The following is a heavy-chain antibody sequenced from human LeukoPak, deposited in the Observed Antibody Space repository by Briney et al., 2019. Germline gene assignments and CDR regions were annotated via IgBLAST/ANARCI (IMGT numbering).Heavy chain of an antibody. J-gene: IGHJ4*02. CDR2: ISSSSSYI. Sequence: GGSLRLSCAASGFTFRAYTMNWVRQAPGKGLEWVSSISSSSSYIYYADSVKGRFTISRDNAKNSLYLQMNSLRAEDTAVYYCAREAVIAARLFDYWGQGTLVTVSS. CDR1: GFTFRAYT. V-gene: IGHV3-21*01. CDR3: AREAVIAARLFDY. D-gene: IGHD6-6*01.